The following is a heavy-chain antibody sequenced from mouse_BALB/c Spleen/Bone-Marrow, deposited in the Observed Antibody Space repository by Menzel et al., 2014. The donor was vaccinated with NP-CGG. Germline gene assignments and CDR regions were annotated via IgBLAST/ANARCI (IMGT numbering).Heavy chain of an antibody. CDR1: GYTFTSYV. D-gene: IGHD3-1*01. V-gene: IGHV1-14*01. CDR2: INPYNDGT. Sequence: EVQLQQSGPELVKPGASVKMSCKASGYTFTSYVMHWVKQKPGQGLEWIGYINPYNDGTKYNEKFKGKATLTSDKSSSTAYMELSSLTSEDSAVYYCAPGQLGLRRNAMDYWGQGTSVTVSS. CDR3: APGQLGLRRNAMDY. J-gene: IGHJ4*01.